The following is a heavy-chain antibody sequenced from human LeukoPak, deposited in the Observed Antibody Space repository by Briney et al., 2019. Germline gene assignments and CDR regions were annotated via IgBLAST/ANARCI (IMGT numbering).Heavy chain of an antibody. J-gene: IGHJ4*02. CDR3: AKTYSSGAMSLYFDY. Sequence: GGSLRLSCAASGFTFSSYGMHWVRQAPGKGLEWVAVISYNGSNKYYADSVKGRFTISRDNSKNTLYLQMNSLRAEDTAVYYCAKTYSSGAMSLYFDYWGQGTLVTVSS. CDR2: ISYNGSNK. D-gene: IGHD6-19*01. V-gene: IGHV3-30*18. CDR1: GFTFSSYG.